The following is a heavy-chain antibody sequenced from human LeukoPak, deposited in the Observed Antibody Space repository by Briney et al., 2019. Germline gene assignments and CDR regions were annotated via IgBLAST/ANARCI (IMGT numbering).Heavy chain of an antibody. D-gene: IGHD5-24*01. CDR2: IYYSGST. Sequence: SETRSLTCTVSGGSISSYYWSWIRQPPGKGLEWIGYIYYSGSTNYNPSLKSRVTISVDTSKNQFSLKLSSVTAADTAVYYCARDRRDGYNRYDYWGQGTLVTVSS. CDR3: ARDRRDGYNRYDY. CDR1: GGSISSYY. V-gene: IGHV4-59*01. J-gene: IGHJ4*02.